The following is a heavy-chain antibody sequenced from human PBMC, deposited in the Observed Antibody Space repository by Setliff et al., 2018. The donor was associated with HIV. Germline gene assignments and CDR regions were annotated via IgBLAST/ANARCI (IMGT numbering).Heavy chain of an antibody. V-gene: IGHV1-69*13. CDR3: ASPNVGCSGGTCYSGSAFDY. CDR2: IIPPVGAA. CDR1: GDTFRNYA. Sequence: SVKVSCKVSGDTFRNYALNWVRQAPGQGLEWMGGIIPPVGAAVYAQNFQGRATITADESTSTAYMELRTLRSEDTAIYYCASPNVGCSGGTCYSGSAFDYWGQGSPVTVSS. J-gene: IGHJ4*02. D-gene: IGHD2-15*01.